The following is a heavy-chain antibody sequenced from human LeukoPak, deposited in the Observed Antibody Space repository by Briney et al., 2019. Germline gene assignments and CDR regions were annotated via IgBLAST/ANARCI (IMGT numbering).Heavy chain of an antibody. D-gene: IGHD3-10*01. CDR2: IIPIFGTA. J-gene: IGHJ4*02. CDR1: GGTFSSYA. V-gene: IGHV1-69*13. Sequence: ASVKVSCKASGGTFSSYAISWARQAPGQGLEWMGGIIPIFGTANYAQKFQGRVTITADESTSTAYMELSSLRSEDTAVYYCARSGLYGSGSYLTSDYWGQGTLVTVSS. CDR3: ARSGLYGSGSYLTSDY.